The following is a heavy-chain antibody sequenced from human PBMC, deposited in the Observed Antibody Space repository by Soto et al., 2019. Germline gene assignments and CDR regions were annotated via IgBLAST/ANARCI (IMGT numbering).Heavy chain of an antibody. D-gene: IGHD3-10*01. J-gene: IGHJ4*02. CDR3: ASSMVRSFDY. Sequence: AVKVSCKAPVGTFSNYTSRWVRQAPGQGLEWMGRIIPILGIANYAQKFQGRVTITADKSTSTAYMELSSLRSEDTSVYYCASSMVRSFDYWGQGTLVIGSS. CDR2: IIPILGIA. CDR1: VGTFSNYT. V-gene: IGHV1-69*02.